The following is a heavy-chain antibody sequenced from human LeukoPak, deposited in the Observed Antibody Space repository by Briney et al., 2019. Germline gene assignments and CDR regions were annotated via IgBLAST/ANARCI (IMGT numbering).Heavy chain of an antibody. CDR3: ARDRSSTISSYYYYYMDV. CDR2: INPNSGGT. J-gene: IGHJ6*03. D-gene: IGHD2-2*01. Sequence: GASVKVSCKASGYTFTGYYMHWVRQAPGQGLEWMGRINPNSGGTNYAQKFQGRVTMTRDTSISTAYMELSRLRSDDTAVYYCARDRSSTISSYYYYYMDVWGKGTTVTVSS. CDR1: GYTFTGYY. V-gene: IGHV1-2*06.